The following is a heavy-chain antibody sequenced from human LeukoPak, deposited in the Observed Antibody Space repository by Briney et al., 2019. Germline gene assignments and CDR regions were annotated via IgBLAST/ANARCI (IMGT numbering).Heavy chain of an antibody. V-gene: IGHV4-34*01. Sequence: PSETLSLTCAVYGGSFSDYFWGWIRQPPGKGLEWLGEINHSGRTYYNPSLKSRVTISVDTSKNQFSLNLSSVTAADTAVYYCARGVVVVPAAIHYGMDVWGQGTTVTVSS. D-gene: IGHD2-2*01. CDR3: ARGVVVVPAAIHYGMDV. CDR1: GGSFSDYF. J-gene: IGHJ6*02. CDR2: INHSGRT.